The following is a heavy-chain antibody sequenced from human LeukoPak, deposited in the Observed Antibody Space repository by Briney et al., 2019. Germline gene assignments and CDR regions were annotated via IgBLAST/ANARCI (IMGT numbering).Heavy chain of an antibody. D-gene: IGHD6-19*01. Sequence: GGSLRLSRAASGFTFSNYAMSWVRQAPGKGPEWVSIISGSGDNTHYADSVKGRFTISRDNSKNTLYPQMNTLRAEDTAIYHCARRGWLVNFDYWGQGTLVTVSS. CDR1: GFTFSNYA. CDR2: ISGSGDNT. V-gene: IGHV3-23*01. J-gene: IGHJ4*02. CDR3: ARRGWLVNFDY.